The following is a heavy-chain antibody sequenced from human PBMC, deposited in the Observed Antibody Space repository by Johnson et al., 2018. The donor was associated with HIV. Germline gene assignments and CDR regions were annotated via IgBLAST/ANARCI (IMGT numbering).Heavy chain of an antibody. D-gene: IGHD4-11*01. CDR1: GFTFSSYA. Sequence: QVRLVESGGGVVQPGRSLRLSCAASGFTFSSYAMHWVRQAPGKGLEWVAVISHDGSNKYYADSVKGRFTISRDNSKNTLYLQMNSLRPEDTAVYFCARGGLYIQFLAFDAFDIWGQGTMVTVSS. V-gene: IGHV3-30-3*01. J-gene: IGHJ3*02. CDR2: ISHDGSNK. CDR3: ARGGLYIQFLAFDAFDI.